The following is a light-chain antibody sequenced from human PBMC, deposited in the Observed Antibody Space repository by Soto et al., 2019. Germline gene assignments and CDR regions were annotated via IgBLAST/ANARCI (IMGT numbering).Light chain of an antibody. V-gene: IGKV1-5*03. CDR3: QQYNSYWT. Sequence: DIQMTQSPSTLSASVGDRVTITCRASQSISNWLAWYQQKPGKAPKLLIYKASSLETGVPSSFSGSGSGTEFTLTISSLQPDDFATYYCQQYNSYWTFGQGTKVEIK. CDR2: KAS. CDR1: QSISNW. J-gene: IGKJ1*01.